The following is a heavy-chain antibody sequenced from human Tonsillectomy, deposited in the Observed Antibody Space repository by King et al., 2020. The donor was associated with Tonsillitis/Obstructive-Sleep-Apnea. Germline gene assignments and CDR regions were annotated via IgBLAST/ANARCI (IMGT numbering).Heavy chain of an antibody. J-gene: IGHJ4*02. CDR1: GYTFTRYY. D-gene: IGHD1-14*01. V-gene: IGHV1-46*01. CDR3: ARDDVVGRYIDS. CDR2: INPSSCVT. Sequence: QLVQSGAEVKTPGASGRVSCKASGYTFTRYYIHWVRHARGQGLKWMVIINPSSCVTTYAQKFQGRVTMTTDTSASTVYLELSSLRSEDTAVYHCARDDVVGRYIDSWGQGTLVTVSS.